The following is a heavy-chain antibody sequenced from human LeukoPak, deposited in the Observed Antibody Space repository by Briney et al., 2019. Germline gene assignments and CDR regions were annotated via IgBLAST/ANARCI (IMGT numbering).Heavy chain of an antibody. CDR1: GYTFTGYY. Sequence: GASVKVSCKASGYTFTGYYMHWVRQAPGQGLEWMGWINPNSGGTNYAQKFQGRVTMTRDMSTSTVYMELSSLRSEDTAVYYCATRDYYDSSHYWGQGTLVTVSS. D-gene: IGHD3-22*01. J-gene: IGHJ4*02. CDR3: ATRDYYDSSHY. V-gene: IGHV1-2*02. CDR2: INPNSGGT.